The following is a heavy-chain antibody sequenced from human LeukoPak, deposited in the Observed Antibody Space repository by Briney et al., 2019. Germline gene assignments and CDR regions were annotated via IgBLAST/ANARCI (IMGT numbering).Heavy chain of an antibody. Sequence: PGGSLRLSCAASGFTFSSYAMSWVRQAPGKGLEWVANIKEDGSEKYYVDSVKGRFTISRDNDKNSLYLQMNSLTAEDTAVYYCARDSGLTTVTTYWDHWGQGTLVTVSS. J-gene: IGHJ4*02. V-gene: IGHV3-7*05. CDR3: ARDSGLTTVTTYWDH. CDR2: IKEDGSEK. CDR1: GFTFSSYA. D-gene: IGHD4-17*01.